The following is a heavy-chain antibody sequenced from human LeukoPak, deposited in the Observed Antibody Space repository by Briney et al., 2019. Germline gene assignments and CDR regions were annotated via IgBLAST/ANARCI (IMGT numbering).Heavy chain of an antibody. CDR1: GSTFSSYS. V-gene: IGHV3-23*01. CDR3: ARRIATRPWSPPFDY. CDR2: ISGGGENT. J-gene: IGHJ4*02. D-gene: IGHD6-6*01. Sequence: GGSLRLSCVASGSTFSSYSMTWVRQAPGKGLEWVSAISGGGENTYYADSVKGRFIISRDSSKNTLYLQMHSLRAEDTAVYYCARRIATRPWSPPFDYWGQGTLVTVSS.